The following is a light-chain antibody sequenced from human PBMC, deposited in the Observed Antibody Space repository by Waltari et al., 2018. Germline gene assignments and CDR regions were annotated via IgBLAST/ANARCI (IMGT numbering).Light chain of an antibody. V-gene: IGLV2-23*02. CDR3: CSYAGSNTFVL. Sequence: QSALTQPASVSGSPGQSLTISCTGTSSDVGFYNLVTWYQQPPTKAPQSLIFQSNKRPSGIFNRSSASKSANTASLTISALQAEDDADYYCCSYAGSNTFVLFGGGTTLTVL. CDR1: SSDVGFYNL. CDR2: QSN. J-gene: IGLJ2*01.